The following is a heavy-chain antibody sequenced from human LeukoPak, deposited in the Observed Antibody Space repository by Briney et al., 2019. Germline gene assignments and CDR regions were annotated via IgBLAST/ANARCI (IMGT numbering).Heavy chain of an antibody. V-gene: IGHV5-51*01. D-gene: IGHD3-10*01. CDR1: GYTFTTYW. CDR2: IYPGDSDT. Sequence: GESLKISCKGYGYTFTTYWIGWVRQMPGKGLEWMGIIYPGDSDTRYSPSFQGQVTTSADKSINTAHLQWSSLKASDTAIFYCVRQAYFGSGTYFDQYYFDYWGQGTLVTVSS. CDR3: VRQAYFGSGTYFDQYYFDY. J-gene: IGHJ4*02.